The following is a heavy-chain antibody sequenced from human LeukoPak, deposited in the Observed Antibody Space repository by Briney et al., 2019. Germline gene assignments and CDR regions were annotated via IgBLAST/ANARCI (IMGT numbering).Heavy chain of an antibody. Sequence: GGSLRLTCAASGFTFSSYWMHWVRQAPGKGPLWVSHINGDGSTTNYADSVKGRFTISRDDAKNTLYLQMNSLRAEDTAVYYCAEAASVRGVSYWGQGTLVTVSS. CDR2: INGDGSTT. V-gene: IGHV3-74*01. CDR1: GFTFSSYW. J-gene: IGHJ4*02. D-gene: IGHD3-10*01. CDR3: AEAASVRGVSY.